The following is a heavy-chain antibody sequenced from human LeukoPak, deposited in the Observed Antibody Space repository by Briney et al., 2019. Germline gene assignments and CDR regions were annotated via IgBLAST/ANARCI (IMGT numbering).Heavy chain of an antibody. V-gene: IGHV3-30*18. Sequence: GGSLRLSCAASGFTFSSYGMHWVRQAPGKALEWVALISYDGSNKYYADSVKGRFTISRDNSKNTLYLQMNSLRAEDTAVYYCAKDVAGGITHWYFDLWGRGTLVTVSS. J-gene: IGHJ2*01. CDR1: GFTFSSYG. CDR2: ISYDGSNK. CDR3: AKDVAGGITHWYFDL. D-gene: IGHD6-13*01.